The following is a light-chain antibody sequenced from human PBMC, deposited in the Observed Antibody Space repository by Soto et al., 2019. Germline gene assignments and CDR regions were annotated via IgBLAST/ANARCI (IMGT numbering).Light chain of an antibody. CDR1: SSDVGGHNY. CDR3: CSSTSSSSYV. Sequence: QSALTQPACVSGSPGQSITISCTGSSSDVGGHNYVSWYQHHPGKAPKLVIYEVSNRPSGVSYRFSASKSGNTASLTISGLQAADEADYFCCSSTSSSSYVFGTGTKVTVL. CDR2: EVS. V-gene: IGLV2-14*01. J-gene: IGLJ1*01.